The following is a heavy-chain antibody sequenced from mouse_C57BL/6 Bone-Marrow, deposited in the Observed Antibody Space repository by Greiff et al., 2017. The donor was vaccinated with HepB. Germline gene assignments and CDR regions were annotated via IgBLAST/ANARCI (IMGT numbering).Heavy chain of an antibody. D-gene: IGHD4-1*01. CDR3: AGSNWGYYAMDY. V-gene: IGHV1-64*01. J-gene: IGHJ4*01. CDR2: IHPNSGST. CDR1: GYTFTSYW. Sequence: QVQLKQSGAELVKPGASVKLSCKASGYTFTSYWMHWVKQRPGQGLEWIGMIHPNSGSTNYNEKFKSKATLTVDKSSSTAYMQLSSLTSEDSAVYYCAGSNWGYYAMDYWGQGTSVTVSS.